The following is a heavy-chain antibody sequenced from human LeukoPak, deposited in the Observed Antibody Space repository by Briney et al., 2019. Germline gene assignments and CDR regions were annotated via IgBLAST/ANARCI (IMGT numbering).Heavy chain of an antibody. J-gene: IGHJ4*02. Sequence: GGSLRLSCAASGFTFSSYAMHWVRQAPGKGLEWVAVISYDGSNKYYADSVKGRFTISRDNSKNTLYLQMNSLRAEGTAVYYCARDPTTYDSSGYYPGYWGQGTLVTVSS. CDR2: ISYDGSNK. D-gene: IGHD3-22*01. CDR1: GFTFSSYA. V-gene: IGHV3-30-3*01. CDR3: ARDPTTYDSSGYYPGY.